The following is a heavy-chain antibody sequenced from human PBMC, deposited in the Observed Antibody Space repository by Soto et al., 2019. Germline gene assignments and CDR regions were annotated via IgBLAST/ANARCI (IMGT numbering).Heavy chain of an antibody. J-gene: IGHJ6*02. CDR1: GYTFTSYG. CDR3: ARSEYCSGGSCYSGYYYYYGMDV. V-gene: IGHV1-18*04. Sequence: ASVKVSCKASGYTFTSYGISWVRQAPGQGLEWMGWISAYNGNTNYAQKLQGRVTMTTDTSTSTAYMELRSLRSDDTAVYYCARSEYCSGGSCYSGYYYYYGMDVWGQGTTVTVSS. D-gene: IGHD2-15*01. CDR2: ISAYNGNT.